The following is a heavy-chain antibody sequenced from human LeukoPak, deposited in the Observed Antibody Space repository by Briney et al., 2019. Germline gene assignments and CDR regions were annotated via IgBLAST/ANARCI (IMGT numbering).Heavy chain of an antibody. J-gene: IGHJ4*02. CDR3: AGIYSAAAPLIGY. V-gene: IGHV4-59*01. CDR1: GGSISSYY. D-gene: IGHD6-13*01. CDR2: IYYSGST. Sequence: SETLSLTCTVSGGSISSYYWSWIRQPPGKGLEWIGYIYYSGSTNYNPSLKSRVTISVDTSKNQFSLKLSSVTAADTAVYYCAGIYSAAAPLIGYWGQGTLVTVSS.